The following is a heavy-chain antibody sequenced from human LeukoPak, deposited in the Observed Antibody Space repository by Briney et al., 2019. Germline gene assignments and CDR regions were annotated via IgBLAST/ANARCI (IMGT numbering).Heavy chain of an antibody. J-gene: IGHJ6*02. D-gene: IGHD3-22*01. CDR2: ISYDGSNK. V-gene: IGHV3-30*18. CDR1: GFTFSSYG. Sequence: GGSLRLSCAASGFTFSSYGMHWVRQAPGKGLEWVAVISYDGSNKYYADSVKGRFTISRDNSKNTLYLQMNSLRAEDTAVYYCANGDSSGYCYYYGMDVWGQGTTVTVSS. CDR3: ANGDSSGYCYYYGMDV.